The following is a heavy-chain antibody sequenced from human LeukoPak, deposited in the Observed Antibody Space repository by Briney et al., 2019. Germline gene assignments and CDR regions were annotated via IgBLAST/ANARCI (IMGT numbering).Heavy chain of an antibody. V-gene: IGHV3-66*01. J-gene: IGHJ4*02. CDR2: IYSDGNT. CDR3: ARAKPKNMVRGLIMRRESRYYFDY. Sequence: GGSLRLSCAASGFTVSSNYMSWVRQAPGKGLEWVSVIYSDGNTYYADPVKGRFTISRDNSKNTLYLQMNSLRAEDTAVYYCARAKPKNMVRGLIMRRESRYYFDYWGQGTLVTVSS. CDR1: GFTVSSNY. D-gene: IGHD3-10*01.